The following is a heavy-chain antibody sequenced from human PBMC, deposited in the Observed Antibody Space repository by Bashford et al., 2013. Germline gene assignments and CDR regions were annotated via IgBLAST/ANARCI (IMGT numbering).Heavy chain of an antibody. Sequence: IWSGQAPREGGRGVGRQLLVVVVVAHTTQTPSKGRFTISRDNSKNTLYLQMNSLRDEDTAVYYCARVAEVRTVRTTDYWGQGTLGHRLL. D-gene: IGHD4-17*01. CDR2: LVVVVVA. CDR3: ARVAEVRTVRTTDY. V-gene: IGHV3-23*01. J-gene: IGHJ4*02.